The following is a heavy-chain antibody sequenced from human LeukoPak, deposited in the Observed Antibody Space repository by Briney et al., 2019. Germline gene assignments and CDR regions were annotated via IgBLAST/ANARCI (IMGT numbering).Heavy chain of an antibody. Sequence: SETLSLTCTVSGGSISSGDYYWSWIRQPPGKGLEWIGYIYHSGSTNYNPSLQSRVTISVDTSKNQFSLNLNSVTAADTAVYYCARGGAARLHFQNRGQGTLVTVSS. CDR1: GGSISSGDYY. J-gene: IGHJ1*01. CDR3: ARGGAARLHFQN. V-gene: IGHV4-61*08. D-gene: IGHD6-6*01. CDR2: IYHSGST.